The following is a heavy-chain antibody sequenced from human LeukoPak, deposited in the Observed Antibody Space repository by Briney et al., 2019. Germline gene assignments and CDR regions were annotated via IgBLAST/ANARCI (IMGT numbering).Heavy chain of an antibody. CDR2: INHSGST. CDR1: GGSISGYY. CDR3: ARGGYDYVWGSYRYPRYFDY. Sequence: PSETLSLTCAVYGGSISGYYWSWIRQPPGKGLEWIGEINHSGSTNYNPSLKSRVTISVDTSKNQFSLKLSSVTAADTAVYYCARGGYDYVWGSYRYPRYFDYWGQGTLVTVSS. J-gene: IGHJ4*02. D-gene: IGHD3-16*02. V-gene: IGHV4-34*01.